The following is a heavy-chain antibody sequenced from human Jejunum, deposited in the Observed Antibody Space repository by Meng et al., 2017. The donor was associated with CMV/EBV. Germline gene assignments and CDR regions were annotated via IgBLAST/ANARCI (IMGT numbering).Heavy chain of an antibody. CDR2: IKGRGNKR. V-gene: IGHV3-23*01. Sequence: RRGVGQARREKREWEKYIKGRGNKRKMEDREKRRFAISRDDSTNTQNLQMNSLTAEDTAVYYCVTYQLLWERFQEWGQGTLVTVSS. CDR3: VTYQLLWERFQE. J-gene: IGHJ1*01. D-gene: IGHD1-26*01.